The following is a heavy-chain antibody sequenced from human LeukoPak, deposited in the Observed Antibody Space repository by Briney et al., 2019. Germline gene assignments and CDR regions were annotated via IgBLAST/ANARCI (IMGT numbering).Heavy chain of an antibody. Sequence: PSETLSLTCAVSGYSISSGYYWGWIRQPPGKGLEWIGSIYHSGSTYYNPSLKSRVTISVGTSKNQFSLKLSSVTAADTAVYYCARGRDYYDSGDFDYWGQGTLVTVSS. V-gene: IGHV4-38-2*01. CDR2: IYHSGST. D-gene: IGHD3-22*01. J-gene: IGHJ4*02. CDR1: GYSISSGYY. CDR3: ARGRDYYDSGDFDY.